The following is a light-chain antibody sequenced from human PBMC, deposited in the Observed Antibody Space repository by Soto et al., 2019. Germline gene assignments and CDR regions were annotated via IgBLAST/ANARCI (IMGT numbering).Light chain of an antibody. V-gene: IGKV3-20*01. CDR2: ATS. J-gene: IGKJ1*01. Sequence: IVLTQSPATLSLSPRERATLSSRASQSVSSYLAWYQQKPGQAPRLLIYATSSRATGIPDRFSGSGSGTDFTLTISRLEPEDFAVYYCQQYGRSGTFGQGTKVDIK. CDR1: QSVSSY. CDR3: QQYGRSGT.